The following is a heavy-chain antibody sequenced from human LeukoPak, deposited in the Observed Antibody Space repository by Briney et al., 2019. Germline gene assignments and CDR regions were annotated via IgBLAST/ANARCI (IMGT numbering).Heavy chain of an antibody. V-gene: IGHV3-23*01. CDR1: GLTFSSYA. J-gene: IGHJ4*02. CDR3: AKAPDIVATGGRDY. D-gene: IGHD5-12*01. Sequence: GGSLRLSCAASGLTFSSYAMSWVRQAPGKGLEWVSAISGSGGSTYYADSVKRRFTISRDNSKNTLYLQMNSLRAEDTAVYYCAKAPDIVATGGRDYWGQGTLVTVSS. CDR2: ISGSGGST.